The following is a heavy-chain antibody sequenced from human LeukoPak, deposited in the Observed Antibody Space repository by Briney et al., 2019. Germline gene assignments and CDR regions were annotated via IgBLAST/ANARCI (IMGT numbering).Heavy chain of an antibody. J-gene: IGHJ4*02. CDR2: INPNSGGT. Sequence: ASVKVSCKASGYTFTGYYMHWVRQAPGQGLEWMGWINPNSGGTNYAQKFQGRVTMTRDTSTSTAYMELSRLRSDDTAVYYCAGGYCSGGSCYSIFDYWGQGTLVTVSS. CDR3: AGGYCSGGSCYSIFDY. D-gene: IGHD2-15*01. V-gene: IGHV1-2*02. CDR1: GYTFTGYY.